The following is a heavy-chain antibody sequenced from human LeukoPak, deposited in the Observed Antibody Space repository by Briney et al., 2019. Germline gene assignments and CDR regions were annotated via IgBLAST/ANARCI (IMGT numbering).Heavy chain of an antibody. J-gene: IGHJ3*02. CDR1: GFTFSSYW. D-gene: IGHD3-16*01. CDR3: ARDLRGVGGGAFDI. V-gene: IGHV3-7*01. Sequence: GGSLRLSCAASGFTFSSYWMSWVRQAPGKGLEWVANIKQDGSEKYYVDSVKGRFTISRDNAKNSLYLQMNSLRAEDTAVYYCARDLRGVGGGAFDIWGQGTMVTVSS. CDR2: IKQDGSEK.